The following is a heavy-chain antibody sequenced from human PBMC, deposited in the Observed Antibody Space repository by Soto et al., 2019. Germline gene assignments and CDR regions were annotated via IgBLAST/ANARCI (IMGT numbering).Heavy chain of an antibody. J-gene: IGHJ6*02. CDR1: GGSISSGPDC. V-gene: IGHV4-39*01. CDR3: ARLAGYCSGTSCYGYYGMDV. Sequence: PSETLSLTCSVSGGSISSGPDCGGWIRQPPGKGLEWIGTFHYSGRTYYSPSLESRVTISVDTSKNQCSLKVSSVTAADTAVFYCARLAGYCSGTSCYGYYGMDVWGQGTTVTVS. D-gene: IGHD2-2*01. CDR2: FHYSGRT.